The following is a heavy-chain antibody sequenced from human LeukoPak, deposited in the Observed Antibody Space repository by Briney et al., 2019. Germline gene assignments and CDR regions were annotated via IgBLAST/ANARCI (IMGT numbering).Heavy chain of an antibody. CDR3: AKDPPITGPFEY. CDR1: GFTFSSYG. D-gene: IGHD5-24*01. Sequence: PGGSLRLSCAASGFTFSSYGMNWVRQAPGRGLEWVSYISSSVTTIFYADSVEGRFTISRDNAKNSVYLQMNSLRDEDTAVYFCAKDPPITGPFEYWGQGTLVTVSS. J-gene: IGHJ4*02. CDR2: ISSSVTTI. V-gene: IGHV3-48*02.